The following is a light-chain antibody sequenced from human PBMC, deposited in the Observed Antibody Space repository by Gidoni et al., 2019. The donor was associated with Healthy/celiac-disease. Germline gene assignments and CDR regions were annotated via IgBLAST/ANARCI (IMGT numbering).Light chain of an antibody. CDR3: MPLLQPPFT. J-gene: IGKJ3*01. Sequence: DIVMTQTTLSLSVTPGQPASSSCKYSQSLLHSDGKTYLYLYLQKPGQPPPLLIYEVSNPFSVLPDRFLCSGSFTDFPLKILLLEAFSVGVSSCMPLLQPPFTFVPLTKVDIK. CDR1: QSLLHSDGKTY. V-gene: IGKV2D-29*01. CDR2: EVS.